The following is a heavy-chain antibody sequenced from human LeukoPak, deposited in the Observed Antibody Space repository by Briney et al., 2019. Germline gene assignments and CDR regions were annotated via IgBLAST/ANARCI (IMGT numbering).Heavy chain of an antibody. J-gene: IGHJ4*02. D-gene: IGHD6-6*01. Sequence: GGSLRLSCAASGFTFSSYSMNWVRQAPGKGLEWVSYISSSSSTIYYADSVKGRFTISRDNSKNTVYLQMNSLKAEDTALYYCAKERVKLAARPVGLDYWGQGTLVTVSS. V-gene: IGHV3-48*01. CDR3: AKERVKLAARPVGLDY. CDR2: ISSSSSTI. CDR1: GFTFSSYS.